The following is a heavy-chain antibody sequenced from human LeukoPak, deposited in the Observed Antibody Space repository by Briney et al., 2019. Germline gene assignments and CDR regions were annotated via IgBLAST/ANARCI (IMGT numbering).Heavy chain of an antibody. Sequence: QPGGSLRLSCAASGFTFSSYAMSWVRQAPGKGLEWVSAISGSGGSTYYADSVKGRFTISRDNSKNTLYLQMNSLRAEDTAVYYCVKEHVEQQLVRHLLPYFDYWGQGTLVTVSS. CDR2: ISGSGGST. J-gene: IGHJ4*02. V-gene: IGHV3-23*01. CDR1: GFTFSSYA. D-gene: IGHD6-13*01. CDR3: VKEHVEQQLVRHLLPYFDY.